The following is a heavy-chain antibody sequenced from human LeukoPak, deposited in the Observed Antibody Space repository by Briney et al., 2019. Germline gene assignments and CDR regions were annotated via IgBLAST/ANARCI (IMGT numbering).Heavy chain of an antibody. J-gene: IGHJ4*02. CDR3: ARQTGSGLFILP. D-gene: IGHD3/OR15-3a*01. CDR1: GVSISSSNSY. V-gene: IGHV4-39*01. Sequence: SETLSLTCTVSGVSISSSNSYWGWIRQPPGRGLVWIGSIYYSGNTYYNASLKSQVSISIDTSKNQFSLRLTSVTAADTAVYYCARQTGSGLFILPGGQGTLVTVSS. CDR2: IYYSGNT.